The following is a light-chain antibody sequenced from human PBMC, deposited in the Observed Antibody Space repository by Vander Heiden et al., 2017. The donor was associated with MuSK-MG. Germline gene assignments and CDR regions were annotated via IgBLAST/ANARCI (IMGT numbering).Light chain of an antibody. V-gene: IGKV2-28*01. CDR2: LGS. Sequence: DIVMTQSPLSLPVTPGEPASISCRSSQSLPHSNGYNYLDWYLQKPGQSPQLLIYLGSTRASGVPDRFSGSGSGTDFTLEISRVEAEDVGVYYCMQALQTPNTFGHGTRLEIK. CDR1: QSLPHSNGYNY. CDR3: MQALQTPNT. J-gene: IGKJ5*01.